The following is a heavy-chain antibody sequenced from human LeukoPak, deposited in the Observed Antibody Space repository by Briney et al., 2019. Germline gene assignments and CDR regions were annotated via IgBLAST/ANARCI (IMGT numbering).Heavy chain of an antibody. CDR3: ARDRYRDSLPVSGFDR. CDR2: ISDYNGNT. V-gene: IGHV1-18*01. Sequence: ASVKVSCKASGYTFTSYVISWVRPAPGQGLEWMGWISDYNGNTNYAQKLQGRVTMTTDTSTSTAYMELRSLRSDGAAGYYCARDRYRDSLPVSGFDRWGQGTLVTVSS. J-gene: IGHJ5*02. CDR1: GYTFTSYV. D-gene: IGHD4-11*01.